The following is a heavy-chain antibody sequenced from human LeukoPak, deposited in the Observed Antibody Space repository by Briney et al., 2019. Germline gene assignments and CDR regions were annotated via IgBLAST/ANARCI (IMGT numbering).Heavy chain of an antibody. V-gene: IGHV3-30*18. CDR1: GFTSSSYG. D-gene: IGHD5-18*01. Sequence: PGGSLRLSCAASGFTSSSYGMHWVRQAPGKGLEWVAVISYDGSNKYYADSVKGRFTISRDNSKNTLYLQMNSLRAEDTAVYYCAKASGYSYACDYWGQGTLVTVSS. CDR2: ISYDGSNK. J-gene: IGHJ4*02. CDR3: AKASGYSYACDY.